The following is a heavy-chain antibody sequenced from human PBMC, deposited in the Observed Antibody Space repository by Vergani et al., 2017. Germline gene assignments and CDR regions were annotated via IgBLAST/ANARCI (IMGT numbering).Heavy chain of an antibody. Sequence: QVQLQESGPGLVKPSETLSLTCTVSGGSISSYYWSWIRQPPGKGLEWIGYIYYSGSTNYNPSLKSRVTIAVDTSKNQFSLKLSSVTAADTAVYYLARGQKTGTTLDYWGQGTLVTVSS. V-gene: IGHV4-59*01. J-gene: IGHJ4*02. CDR1: GGSISSYY. CDR2: IYYSGST. CDR3: ARGQKTGTTLDY. D-gene: IGHD1-7*01.